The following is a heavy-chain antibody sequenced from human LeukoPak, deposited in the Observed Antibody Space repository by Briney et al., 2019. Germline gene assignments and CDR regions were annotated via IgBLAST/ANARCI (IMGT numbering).Heavy chain of an antibody. CDR1: GFTFSSYS. Sequence: GGPLRLSCAASGFTFSSYSMNWVRQAPGKGLEWVSSISSSSSYIYYADSVKGRFTISRDNAKNSLYLQMNSLRAEDTAVYYCARDILTGYSFDYWGQGTLVTVSS. D-gene: IGHD3-9*01. CDR2: ISSSSSYI. V-gene: IGHV3-21*01. J-gene: IGHJ4*02. CDR3: ARDILTGYSFDY.